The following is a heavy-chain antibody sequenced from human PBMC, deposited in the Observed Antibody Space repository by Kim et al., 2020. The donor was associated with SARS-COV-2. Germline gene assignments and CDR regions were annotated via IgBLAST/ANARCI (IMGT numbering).Heavy chain of an antibody. CDR2: ISYEGSTQ. V-gene: IGHV3-30*03. CDR3: ARNLVGDTDLGP. CDR1: GFTFSSHV. D-gene: IGHD1-26*01. J-gene: IGHJ5*02. Sequence: GGSLRLSCAASGFTFSSHVMHWVRQAPGKGLEWVALISYEGSTQKYTDSVKGRFTVSRDNSNTLFLQMNSLRPEDTAVYYCARNLVGDTDLGPWGQGTLVTVSS.